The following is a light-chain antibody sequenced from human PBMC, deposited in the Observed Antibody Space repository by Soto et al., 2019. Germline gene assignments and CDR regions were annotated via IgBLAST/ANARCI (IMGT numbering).Light chain of an antibody. CDR3: QQYGSP. CDR2: GAS. V-gene: IGKV3-20*01. Sequence: EIVLTQSPGTLSLSPGERATLSCRASQSVSSSYLAWYQQKPGQAPRLLIYGASSRATGIPDRFSGSGSGTDFTLTISRLEPEDFAVYYCQQYGSPFGQGTMVEIK. CDR1: QSVSSSY. J-gene: IGKJ1*01.